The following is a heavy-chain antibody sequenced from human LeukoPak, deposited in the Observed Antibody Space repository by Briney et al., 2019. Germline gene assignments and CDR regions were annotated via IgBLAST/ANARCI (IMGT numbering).Heavy chain of an antibody. V-gene: IGHV3-74*01. D-gene: IGHD2-21*02. CDR1: GFTFSSHW. CDR2: INSDGSST. Sequence: GGSLRLSCAASGFTFSSHWMYWVRQAPRKGLVWVSRINSDGSSTNYADSVKGRFTISRDNAKNTLYLQMNSLRAEDTAVFYCVRDLRQCIGGACYAWGQGTLVTVSS. J-gene: IGHJ5*02. CDR3: VRDLRQCIGGACYA.